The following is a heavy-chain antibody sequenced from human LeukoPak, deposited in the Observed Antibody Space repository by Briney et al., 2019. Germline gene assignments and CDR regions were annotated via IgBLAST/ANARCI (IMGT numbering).Heavy chain of an antibody. D-gene: IGHD3-22*01. CDR2: ISSTSSTI. Sequence: GESLRLSCAASGFTFANYNFNWVRQAPGKGLEWVSYISSTSSTIYYADSMKGRFTISRDNSKNTLYLQMNSLRAEDTAVYYCARVYDDSSGYGYYGMDVWGQGTTVTVSS. CDR1: GFTFANYN. J-gene: IGHJ6*02. CDR3: ARVYDDSSGYGYYGMDV. V-gene: IGHV3-48*01.